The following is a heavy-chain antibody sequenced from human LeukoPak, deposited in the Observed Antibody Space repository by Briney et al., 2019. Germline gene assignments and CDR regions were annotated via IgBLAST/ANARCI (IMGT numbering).Heavy chain of an antibody. V-gene: IGHV3-48*04. CDR3: ARGDPTYYYDSSGYDAFDI. D-gene: IGHD3-22*01. Sequence: GGSLRLSCAASGFTFSSYSMNWVRQAPGKGLEWVSYISSSSSTIYYADSVKGRFTISRDNAKNSLYLQMNSLRAEDTAVYYCARGDPTYYYDSSGYDAFDIWGQGTMVTVSS. J-gene: IGHJ3*02. CDR2: ISSSSSTI. CDR1: GFTFSSYS.